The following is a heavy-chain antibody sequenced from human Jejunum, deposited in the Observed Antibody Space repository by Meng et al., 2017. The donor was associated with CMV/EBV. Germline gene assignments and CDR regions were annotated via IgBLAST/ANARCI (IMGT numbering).Heavy chain of an antibody. CDR2: IKHDGSDK. Sequence: FSGCWTGCVGQAPGQGLEWVANIKHDGSDKYYVDSVKGRFTISRDNAKTSLYLAMNRLTATDTAVYYCARVARSRQYYYYYGMAVWGQGTTVTVSS. V-gene: IGHV3-7*01. J-gene: IGHJ6*02. CDR3: ARVARSRQYYYYYGMAV. CDR1: FSGCW.